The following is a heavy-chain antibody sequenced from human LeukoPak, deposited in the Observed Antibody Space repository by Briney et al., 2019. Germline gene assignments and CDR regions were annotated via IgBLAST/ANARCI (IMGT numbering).Heavy chain of an antibody. CDR3: TVNYCSGGSCYMF. CDR2: IRSKAYGGTT. Sequence: GGSLRLSCTASGFTFGDYAMSWVRQAPGKGLEWVGFIRSKAYGGTTEYAASVKGRFTISRDDSKSIAYLQMNSLKTEDTAVYYCTVNYCSGGSCYMFWGQGTLVTVSS. V-gene: IGHV3-49*04. D-gene: IGHD2-15*01. J-gene: IGHJ4*02. CDR1: GFTFGDYA.